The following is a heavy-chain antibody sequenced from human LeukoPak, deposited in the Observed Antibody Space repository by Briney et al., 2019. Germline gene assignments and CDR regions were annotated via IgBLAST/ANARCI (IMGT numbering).Heavy chain of an antibody. CDR3: ARSSRRLPSGKDWFDP. D-gene: IGHD6-13*01. CDR2: ISAYNGNT. CDR1: GXTXTSXG. J-gene: IGHJ5*02. Sequence: XXSXXXXGXTXTSXGISWVRQAPGQGLEWMGWISAYNGNTNYAQKLQGRVTMTTDTSTSTAYMELRSLRSDDTAVYYCARSSRRLPSGKDWFDPWGQGTLVTVSS. V-gene: IGHV1-18*01.